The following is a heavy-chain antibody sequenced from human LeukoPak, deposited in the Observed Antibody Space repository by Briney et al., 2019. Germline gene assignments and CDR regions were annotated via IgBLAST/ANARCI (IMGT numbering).Heavy chain of an antibody. V-gene: IGHV3-23*01. D-gene: IGHD3-10*01. Sequence: PGGTLRLSCAASGFTLSSHGMHWVRQAPGKGLEWVSAISGSGGSTYYADSVKGRFTISRDNSKNTLYLQMNSLRAEDTAVYYCAKDRLWFGELSSDDYYGMDVWGQGTTVTVSS. CDR2: ISGSGGST. CDR3: AKDRLWFGELSSDDYYGMDV. CDR1: GFTLSSHG. J-gene: IGHJ6*02.